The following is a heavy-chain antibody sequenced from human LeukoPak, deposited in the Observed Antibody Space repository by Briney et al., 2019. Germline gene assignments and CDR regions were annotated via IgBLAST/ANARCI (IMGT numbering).Heavy chain of an antibody. CDR1: GGSFSGYY. V-gene: IGHV4-34*01. CDR2: INHSGST. D-gene: IGHD3-22*01. J-gene: IGHJ4*02. CDR3: ASGYYDSSGYLTTSRGYYFDY. Sequence: SETLSLTCAVYGGSFSGYYWSWIRQPPGKGLEWIGEINHSGSTNYNPSLKSRVTISVDTSKNQFSLKLSSVTAADTAVYYCASGYYDSSGYLTTSRGYYFDYWGQGTLVTVSS.